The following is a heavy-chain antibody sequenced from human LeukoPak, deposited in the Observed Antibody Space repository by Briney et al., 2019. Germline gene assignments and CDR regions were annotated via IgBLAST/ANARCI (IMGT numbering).Heavy chain of an antibody. D-gene: IGHD5-18*01. V-gene: IGHV5-51*01. CDR1: GYSFTSYW. Sequence: GESLNISCKGSGYSFTSYWIGWLRQMPGKGLEWMGIIYPGDSDTRYSPSFQGQVTISADKSINTAYLQWSSLKASDTAMYYCARQGSGYSPTYYYYMDVWGKGTTVTISS. J-gene: IGHJ6*03. CDR3: ARQGSGYSPTYYYYMDV. CDR2: IYPGDSDT.